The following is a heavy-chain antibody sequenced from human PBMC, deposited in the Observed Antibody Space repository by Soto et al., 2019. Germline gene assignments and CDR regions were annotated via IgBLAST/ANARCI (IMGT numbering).Heavy chain of an antibody. Sequence: VESGGGLVQPGGSLRLSCAASGFNFSSYWMYWVRQAPGKGLEWVANIKGDGSEKNYVDSVKGRFTISRDNAKNSLYLQMNSLRVEDTAVYYCASSLLRGQGTLVTVSS. V-gene: IGHV3-7*01. CDR1: GFNFSSYW. CDR2: IKGDGSEK. CDR3: ASSLL. J-gene: IGHJ4*02.